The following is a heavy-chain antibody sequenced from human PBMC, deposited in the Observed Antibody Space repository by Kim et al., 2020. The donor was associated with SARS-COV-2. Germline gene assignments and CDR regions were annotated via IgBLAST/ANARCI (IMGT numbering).Heavy chain of an antibody. CDR3: ARDILTGYAFDI. CDR1: GGSISSSSYY. CDR2: IYYSGST. D-gene: IGHD3-9*01. J-gene: IGHJ3*02. Sequence: SETLSLTCTVSGGSISSSSYYWGWIRQPPGKGLEWIGSIYYSGSTYYNPSLKSRVTISVDTSKNQFSLKLSSVTAADTAVYYCARDILTGYAFDIWGQGTMVTVSS. V-gene: IGHV4-39*07.